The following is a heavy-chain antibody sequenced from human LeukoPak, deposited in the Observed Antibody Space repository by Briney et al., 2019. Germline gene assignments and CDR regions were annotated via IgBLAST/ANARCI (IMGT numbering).Heavy chain of an antibody. CDR1: GGSISSGSYY. J-gene: IGHJ4*02. CDR2: IYTSGST. D-gene: IGHD4-17*01. V-gene: IGHV4-61*02. CDR3: AREGYGDYALDY. Sequence: SETLSLTCTVSGGSISSGSYYWSWIRQPAGKGLEWIGRIYTSGSTNYNPSLKSRVTISVDTSKNQFSLKVSSVTAADTAVYYCAREGYGDYALDYWGQGTLVTVSS.